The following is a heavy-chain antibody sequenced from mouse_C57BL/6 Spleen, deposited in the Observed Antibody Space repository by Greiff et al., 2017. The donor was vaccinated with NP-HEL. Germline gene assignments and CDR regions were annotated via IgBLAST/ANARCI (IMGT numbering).Heavy chain of an antibody. CDR3: ARGVGGYYFDY. V-gene: IGHV5-16*01. D-gene: IGHD1-1*02. CDR2: INYDGSST. J-gene: IGHJ2*01. CDR1: GFTFSDYY. Sequence: EVMLVESEGGLVQPGSSMKLSCTASGFTFSDYYMAWVRQVPEKGLEWVANINYDGSSTYYLDSLKSRFIISRDNAKNILYLQMSSLKSADTATYYCARGVGGYYFDYWGQGTTLTVSS.